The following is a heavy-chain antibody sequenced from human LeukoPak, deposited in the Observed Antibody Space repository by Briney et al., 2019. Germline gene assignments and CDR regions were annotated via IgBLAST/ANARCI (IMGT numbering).Heavy chain of an antibody. Sequence: GASVKVSCKASGYIFTNNAMNWVRQAPGQGLEWMGWINTNTRNPTYAQGFTGRFVFSLDTSVSTAYLQISSLKAEDTAVYYCARIRAPSSFGQRESDYWGQGTLDTVSS. CDR1: GYIFTNNA. J-gene: IGHJ4*02. CDR2: INTNTRNP. D-gene: IGHD3-3*02. V-gene: IGHV7-4-1*02. CDR3: ARIRAPSSFGQRESDY.